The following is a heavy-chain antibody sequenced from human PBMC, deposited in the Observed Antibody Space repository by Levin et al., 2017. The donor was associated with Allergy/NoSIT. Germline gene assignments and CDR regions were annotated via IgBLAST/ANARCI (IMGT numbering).Heavy chain of an antibody. CDR2: IYWNDDK. J-gene: IGHJ5*02. D-gene: IGHD1-7*01. CDR1: GFSLSTSGVG. CDR3: AHAFRNWNYCWFDP. V-gene: IGHV2-5*01. Sequence: SGPTLVKPTQTLTLTCTFSGFSLSTSGVGVGWIRQPPGKALEWLALIYWNDDKRYSPSLKSRLTITKDTSKNQVVLTMTNMDPVDTATYYCAHAFRNWNYCWFDPWGQGTLVTVSS.